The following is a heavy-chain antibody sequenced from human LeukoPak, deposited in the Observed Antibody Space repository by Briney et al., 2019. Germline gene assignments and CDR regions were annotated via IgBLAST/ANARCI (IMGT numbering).Heavy chain of an antibody. D-gene: IGHD2-15*01. Sequence: SETLSLTCAIYGASLSDYWWSWVRQPPGAGLEWIGEVTDGGYTNYKSSLKSRVSISVDMAKNQFSLRLSSVTAADTAKYYCARITANGGSDDAFDVWGQGTMISVSS. CDR1: GASLSDYW. CDR2: VTDGGYT. CDR3: ARITANGGSDDAFDV. V-gene: IGHV4-34*01. J-gene: IGHJ3*01.